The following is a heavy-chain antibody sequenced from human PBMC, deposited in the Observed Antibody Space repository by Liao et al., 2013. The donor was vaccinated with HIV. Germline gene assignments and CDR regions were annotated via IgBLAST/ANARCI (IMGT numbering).Heavy chain of an antibody. CDR2: LYYSGST. CDR1: GGSISSSTCY. CDR3: AGYNYGYDAFDI. Sequence: QVRLQESGPGLVKPSETLSLTCTVSGGSISSSTCYWGWIRQPPGKGLEWIGSLYYSGSTYYNPSLKSRVTISVDTSKNQFSLKLSSVTAADTAVYYCAGYNYGYDAFDIWGQGTMVTVSS. J-gene: IGHJ3*02. D-gene: IGHD5-18*01. V-gene: IGHV4-39*07.